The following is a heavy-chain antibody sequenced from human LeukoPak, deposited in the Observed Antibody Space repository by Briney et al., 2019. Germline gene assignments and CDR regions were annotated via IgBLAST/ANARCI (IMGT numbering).Heavy chain of an antibody. Sequence: GGSLRLSCAASGFIVSSNYMSWVRQAPGKGLEWVSVIYRDGSTYYADSAKGRFTISRDNSKNTLYLQMNSLRAEDTAVYYCARSRSPYDSSGYSDYWGQGTLVTVSS. CDR3: ARSRSPYDSSGYSDY. D-gene: IGHD3-22*01. J-gene: IGHJ4*02. CDR1: GFIVSSNY. V-gene: IGHV3-53*01. CDR2: IYRDGST.